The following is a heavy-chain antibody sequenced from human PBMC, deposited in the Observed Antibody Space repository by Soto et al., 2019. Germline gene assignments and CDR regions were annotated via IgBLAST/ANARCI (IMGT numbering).Heavy chain of an antibody. Sequence: EVQLVESGGGLVKPGGSLRLSCAASGFTFSNAWMSWVRQAPGKGLEWVGRIKSKTDGGTTDYAAPVKGRFTISRDDSKNTLYLQMNSLNTEDTAVYYCTTEDRRYFDWSFLSWFDPWGQGTLVTVSS. CDR1: GFTFSNAW. J-gene: IGHJ5*02. V-gene: IGHV3-15*01. D-gene: IGHD3-9*01. CDR3: TTEDRRYFDWSFLSWFDP. CDR2: IKSKTDGGTT.